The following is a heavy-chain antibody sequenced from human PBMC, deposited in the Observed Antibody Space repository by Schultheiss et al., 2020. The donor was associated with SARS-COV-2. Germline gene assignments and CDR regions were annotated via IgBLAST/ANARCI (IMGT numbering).Heavy chain of an antibody. CDR3: ARGGQWLVQQRHFDY. CDR2: IWYDGSNK. V-gene: IGHV3-33*01. CDR1: GFTFSSYG. J-gene: IGHJ4*02. D-gene: IGHD6-19*01. Sequence: GGSLRLSCAASGFTFSSYGMHWVRQAPGKGLEWVAVIWYDGSNKYYADSVKGRFTISRDNSKNTLYLQMNSLRAEDTAVYYCARGGQWLVQQRHFDYWGQGTLVTVSS.